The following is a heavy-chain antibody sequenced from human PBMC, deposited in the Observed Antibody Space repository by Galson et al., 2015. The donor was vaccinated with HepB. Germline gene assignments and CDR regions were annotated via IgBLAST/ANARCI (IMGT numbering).Heavy chain of an antibody. Sequence: SVKVSCKAFGYTFSGYYMHWVRQAPGQGLEWMGWINPNSGGTQYAQKFQGRVTMTRDTSISTAYMDLSRLKYDDTAVYFCARGGADYVLWSAYGESHTWFDPWGQGTLVTVSS. CDR1: GYTFSGYY. CDR2: INPNSGGT. V-gene: IGHV1-2*02. CDR3: ARGGADYVLWSAYGESHTWFDP. J-gene: IGHJ5*02. D-gene: IGHD3-3*01.